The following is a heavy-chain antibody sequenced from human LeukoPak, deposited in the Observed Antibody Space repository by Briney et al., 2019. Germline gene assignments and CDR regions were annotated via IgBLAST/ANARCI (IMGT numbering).Heavy chain of an antibody. CDR1: GFSFSNYA. CDR2: TSGSDGST. V-gene: IGHV3-23*01. J-gene: IGHJ4*02. D-gene: IGHD2-2*01. Sequence: GGSLRLSCTASGFSFSNYAMSWVRQTPGKGLEWVSTTSGSDGSTNYADSVKGRFTISRDNSENTLSLQMNSLRAEDTAIYYCSKGPHSMYSTSWFDYWGQGTLVTVSS. CDR3: SKGPHSMYSTSWFDY.